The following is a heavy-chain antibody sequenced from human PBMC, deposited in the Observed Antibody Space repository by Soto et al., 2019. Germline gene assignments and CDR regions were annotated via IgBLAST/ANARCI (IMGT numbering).Heavy chain of an antibody. CDR3: ASQRSSGYSYYYDSSGA. CDR2: ILYDGSNK. J-gene: IGHJ4*02. V-gene: IGHV3-30-3*01. D-gene: IGHD3-22*01. CDR1: GFTFSSYA. Sequence: GGSLRLSCAASGFTFSSYAMHWVRQAPGKGLEWVAVILYDGSNKYYADSVKGRFTISRDNSKNTLYLQMNSLRAEDTAVYYCASQRSSGYSYYYDSSGAWGQGTLVTVSS.